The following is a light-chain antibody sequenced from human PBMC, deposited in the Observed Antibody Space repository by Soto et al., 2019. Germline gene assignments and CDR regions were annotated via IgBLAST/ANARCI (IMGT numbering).Light chain of an antibody. CDR3: QQYGSSQWT. J-gene: IGKJ1*01. Sequence: EIVLTQSPGTLSFSPGERATLSCMASQSVSSSYLAWYQQKPGQAPRLPIYGASSRATGIPDRFSGSGSGTDFTLTISRLEPEDFAVYYCQQYGSSQWTFGQGTKVDIK. CDR1: QSVSSSY. CDR2: GAS. V-gene: IGKV3-20*01.